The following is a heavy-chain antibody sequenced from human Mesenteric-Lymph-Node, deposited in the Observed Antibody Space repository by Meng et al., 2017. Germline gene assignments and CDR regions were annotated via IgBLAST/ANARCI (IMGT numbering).Heavy chain of an antibody. CDR1: GGSISSSRHY. CDR2: IYYSGST. J-gene: IGHJ4*02. D-gene: IGHD5-12*01. V-gene: IGHV4-39*01. CDR3: ARHDGGYGDYFDH. Sequence: QPHTQEPGPGLVQPSETLSLTCTVSGGSISSSRHYWGWIRQPPGKGLEWIGSIYYSGSTYYNPSLRSRVTMSLDTSKNQFSLKLSSVTATDTAVYYCARHDGGYGDYFDHWGQGTLVTVSS.